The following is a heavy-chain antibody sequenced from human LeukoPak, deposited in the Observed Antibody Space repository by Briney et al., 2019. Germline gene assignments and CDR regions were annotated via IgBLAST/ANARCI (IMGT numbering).Heavy chain of an antibody. V-gene: IGHV3-48*02. J-gene: IGHJ4*02. CDR1: GFTFSSYG. CDR2: ISCRGDSI. D-gene: IGHD3-22*01. CDR3: ARHHTYYYDSSGYYSLDY. Sequence: TGGSLRLSCAASGFTFSSYGMSWVRQAPGKGLEWVSGISCRGDSIYHADSVKGRFTISRDNAKNSLYLQMNSLRDEDTAVYYCARHHTYYYDSSGYYSLDYWGQGTLVTVSS.